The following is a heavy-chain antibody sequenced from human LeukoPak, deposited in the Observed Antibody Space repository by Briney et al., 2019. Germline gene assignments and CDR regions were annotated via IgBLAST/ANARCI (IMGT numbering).Heavy chain of an antibody. CDR3: ARHEFGSSSAAFDS. D-gene: IGHD6-6*01. V-gene: IGHV4-34*01. CDR2: IYYSGHT. J-gene: IGHJ3*01. CDR1: GGSFSGHI. Sequence: PSETLSLTCAVHGGSFSGHIWSWIRQPPGKGLEYIGEIYYSGHTNYNPSLRSRVTVSVDTSKSHFSLNMISVTAADTGVYYWARHEFGSSSAAFDSWGQGTMV.